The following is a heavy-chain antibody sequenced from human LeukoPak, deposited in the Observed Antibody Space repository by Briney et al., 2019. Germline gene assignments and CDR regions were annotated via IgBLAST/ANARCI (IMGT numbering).Heavy chain of an antibody. CDR2: IYYTGST. CDR3: ARLRFGDYPYYFDY. J-gene: IGHJ4*02. D-gene: IGHD3-10*01. V-gene: IGHV4-61*01. CDR1: GVSVSSGSSY. Sequence: AETLSLTCTVSGVSVSSGSSYGSWVRQPPGKALEWIGYIYYTGSTNYNPSLKSRVTISINTSTNQFSLKLSSVTAADRAVYYGARLRFGDYPYYFDYWGQGPLVPVSS.